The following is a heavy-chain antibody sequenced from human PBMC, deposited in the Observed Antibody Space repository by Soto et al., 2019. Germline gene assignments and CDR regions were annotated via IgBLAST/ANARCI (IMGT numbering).Heavy chain of an antibody. CDR3: ASSFLGSGYDYPYYYYMDV. CDR1: GGSFSGYY. D-gene: IGHD5-12*01. CDR2: INHSGST. V-gene: IGHV4-34*01. J-gene: IGHJ6*03. Sequence: SETLSLTCAVYGGSFSGYYWSWIRQPPGKGLEWIGEINHSGSTNYNPSLKSRVTISVDTSKNQFSLKLSSVTAADTAVYYCASSFLGSGYDYPYYYYMDVWGKGTTVTVSS.